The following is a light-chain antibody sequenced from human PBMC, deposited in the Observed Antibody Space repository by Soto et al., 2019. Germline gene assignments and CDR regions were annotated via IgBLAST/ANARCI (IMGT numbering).Light chain of an antibody. Sequence: QSVLTQPPSVSGAPGQRDTISCTGSSSNIGAGFDVHWYRQLPGTSPKLLIFGNSNRPSGVPDRFSGARSGTSASLAITGLQAEDEADYYCQSYDTSLRGWVFGGGTKLTVL. CDR3: QSYDTSLRGWV. CDR2: GNS. V-gene: IGLV1-40*01. CDR1: SSNIGAGFD. J-gene: IGLJ3*02.